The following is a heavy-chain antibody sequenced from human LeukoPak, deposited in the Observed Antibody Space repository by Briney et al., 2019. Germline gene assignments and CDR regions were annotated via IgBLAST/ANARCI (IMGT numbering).Heavy chain of an antibody. J-gene: IGHJ4*02. Sequence: SETLSLTCTVSGDSISNYYWSWIQQPAGKGLEWIGRIYTSGSTNYNPSLKSRVTMSVDTSKNQFSLKLSSVTAADTAVYYCARVSLVRGAPDYYFDYWGQGTLVTVSS. D-gene: IGHD3-10*01. CDR1: GDSISNYY. CDR2: IYTSGST. CDR3: ARVSLVRGAPDYYFDY. V-gene: IGHV4-4*07.